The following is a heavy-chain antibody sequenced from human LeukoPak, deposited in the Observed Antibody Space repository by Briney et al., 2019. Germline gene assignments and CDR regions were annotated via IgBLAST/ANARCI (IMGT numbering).Heavy chain of an antibody. Sequence: ASVKVPCKASGYTFTSYGISWVRQAPGQGLEWMGWISAYNGNTNYAQKLQGRVTMTTDTSTSTAYMELRSLRSDDTAVYYCARETYDSSGYRIGDAFDIWGQGTMVTVSS. J-gene: IGHJ3*02. CDR2: ISAYNGNT. CDR3: ARETYDSSGYRIGDAFDI. V-gene: IGHV1-18*01. D-gene: IGHD3-22*01. CDR1: GYTFTSYG.